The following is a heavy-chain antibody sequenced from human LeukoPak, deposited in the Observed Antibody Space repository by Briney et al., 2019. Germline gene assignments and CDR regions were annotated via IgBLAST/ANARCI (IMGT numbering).Heavy chain of an antibody. V-gene: IGHV4-34*01. CDR1: GGSFSGYY. Sequence: PSETLSLTCAVSGGSFSGYYWSWIRQPPGKGLEWIGEINHSGSTNYNPSLKNRVTITVDTSKNQFSLKLSSVTAADTAVYYCAREEDYYDSSGYYSNLWGQGTLVTVSS. CDR3: AREEDYYDSSGYYSNL. J-gene: IGHJ5*02. D-gene: IGHD3-22*01. CDR2: INHSGST.